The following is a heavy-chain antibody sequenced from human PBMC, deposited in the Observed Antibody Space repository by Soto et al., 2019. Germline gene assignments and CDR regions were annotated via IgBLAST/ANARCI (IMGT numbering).Heavy chain of an antibody. CDR3: ASHSSLRGYCISTSCYGYYYGMDV. Sequence: PSETLSLTCTVSGDSIISSNYYWAWIRKSPGKGLEWIGNMYYSGSTYYNLSLKSRVTMSVDTSKNQLSLKISSVTAADTSVYYCASHSSLRGYCISTSCYGYYYGMDVWGQGTTVTVS. CDR1: GDSIISSNYY. D-gene: IGHD2-2*01. V-gene: IGHV4-39*01. J-gene: IGHJ6*02. CDR2: MYYSGST.